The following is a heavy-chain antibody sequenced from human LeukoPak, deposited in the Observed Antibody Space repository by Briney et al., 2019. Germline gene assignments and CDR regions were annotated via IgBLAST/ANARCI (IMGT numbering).Heavy chain of an antibody. CDR3: AGVADTAMATNYFDY. Sequence: AASVKVSCKASGYTFTGYYMHWLRQAPGQGLEWMGWINPNSGGTNYAQKFQGRVTMTRDTSISTAYMELSRLRSDDTAVYYRAGVADTAMATNYFDYWGQGTLVTVSS. D-gene: IGHD5-18*01. J-gene: IGHJ4*02. CDR1: GYTFTGYY. V-gene: IGHV1-2*02. CDR2: INPNSGGT.